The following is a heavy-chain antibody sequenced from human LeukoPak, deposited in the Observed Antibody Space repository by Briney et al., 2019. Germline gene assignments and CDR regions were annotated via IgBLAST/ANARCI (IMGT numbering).Heavy chain of an antibody. CDR1: GGSISSSYYY. CDR2: IYHSGST. D-gene: IGHD1-26*01. Sequence: SETLSLTCTVSGGSISSSYYYWGWIRQPPGKGLEWIGSIYHSGSTFYNPSLKSRVIISVDTSKNQFSLRLSSVTAADTAVYYCARDTGIVGARYYYYGMDVWGQGTTVTVSS. V-gene: IGHV4-39*02. CDR3: ARDTGIVGARYYYYGMDV. J-gene: IGHJ6*02.